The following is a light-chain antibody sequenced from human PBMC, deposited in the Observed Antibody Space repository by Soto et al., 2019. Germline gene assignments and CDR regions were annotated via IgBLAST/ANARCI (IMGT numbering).Light chain of an antibody. Sequence: EIVVTQSPGALSLSPGERATLSCRASQSVSTSYLAWYQQKPGQAPRLLIYDASTRATGIPDRFSGSGFGTDFTLTISRLAPEDSAVYFCQQYGPSYTFGQGTKLEIK. CDR3: QQYGPSYT. CDR2: DAS. CDR1: QSVSTSY. V-gene: IGKV3-20*01. J-gene: IGKJ2*01.